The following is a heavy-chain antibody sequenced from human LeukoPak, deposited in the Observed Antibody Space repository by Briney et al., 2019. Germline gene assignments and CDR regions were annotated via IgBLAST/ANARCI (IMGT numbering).Heavy chain of an antibody. D-gene: IGHD3-9*01. V-gene: IGHV3-23*01. CDR2: VTSGGST. Sequence: GGSLRLSCAASGFTFSTHAMSWVRQAPGKGLEWVSAVTSGGSTYNADSVKGRFTISRDDSKNMLYLQMNSLRAEDTAVYYCAKGQTYYDTLTGYPRYYYYGMDVWGQGTTVTVAS. CDR1: GFTFSTHA. CDR3: AKGQTYYDTLTGYPRYYYYGMDV. J-gene: IGHJ6*02.